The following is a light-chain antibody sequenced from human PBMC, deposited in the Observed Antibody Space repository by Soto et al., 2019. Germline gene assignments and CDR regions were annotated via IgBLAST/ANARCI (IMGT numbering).Light chain of an antibody. CDR2: DAS. J-gene: IGKJ5*01. CDR3: QQRSNWIT. V-gene: IGKV3-11*01. Sequence: EIVMTQSPATLPVSPGERATLSCRASQSVSSNLAWYQQKPGQAPRFLIYDASNRATGIPARFSGSGSGTDFTLTISSLEPEDFAVYYCQQRSNWITFGQGTRLEIK. CDR1: QSVSSN.